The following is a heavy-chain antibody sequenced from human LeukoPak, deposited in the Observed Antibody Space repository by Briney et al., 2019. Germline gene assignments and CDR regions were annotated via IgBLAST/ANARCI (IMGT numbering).Heavy chain of an antibody. Sequence: GGSLRLSCAASGFTFSSYSMNWVRQAPGKGLEWVSSISSSSSYIYYADSVKGRFTTSRDNAKNSLYLQMNSLRAEDTAVYYCASIELGSSYPPRPYYGMDVWGQGTTVTVSS. D-gene: IGHD2-8*01. J-gene: IGHJ6*02. CDR3: ASIELGSSYPPRPYYGMDV. CDR2: ISSSSSYI. CDR1: GFTFSSYS. V-gene: IGHV3-21*01.